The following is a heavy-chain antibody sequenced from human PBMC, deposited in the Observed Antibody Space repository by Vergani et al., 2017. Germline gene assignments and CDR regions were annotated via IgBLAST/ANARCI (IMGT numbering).Heavy chain of an antibody. CDR2: IDHTGRP. D-gene: IGHD4-11*01. CDR3: ARVNTETNGHLYYDYYMDV. J-gene: IGHJ6*03. CDR1: GGSFTSYH. Sequence: QVQLQQWGGGLLKPSETLSPTCVVNGGSFTSYHWTWIRQSPGEGLGWVGDIDHTGRPDYNPSLKSRLTMSVDKSRNQFSLTHISVTATDTAIYFCARVNTETNGHLYYDYYMDVWGQGTAVTVS. V-gene: IGHV4-34*01.